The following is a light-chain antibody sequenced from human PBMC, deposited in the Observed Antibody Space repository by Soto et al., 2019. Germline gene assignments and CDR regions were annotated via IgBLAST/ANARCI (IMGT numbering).Light chain of an antibody. CDR3: QSYDSSLSAYV. CDR2: GNS. J-gene: IGLJ1*01. V-gene: IGLV1-40*01. Sequence: QSVLAQPPSLSGAPGQKVTISCTGSISNIGAGYDLHWYQQLPGTAPKLLLYGNSNRPSGVPDRFSGSKSGTSASLAITGLQAEDEADYYCQSYDSSLSAYVFGTGTKVNVL. CDR1: ISNIGAGYD.